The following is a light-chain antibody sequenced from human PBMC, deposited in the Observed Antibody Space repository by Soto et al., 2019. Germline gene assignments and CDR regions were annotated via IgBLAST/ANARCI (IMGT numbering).Light chain of an antibody. V-gene: IGKV2-30*01. J-gene: IGKJ2*01. CDR2: KVF. Sequence: DVVMTQSPVSLPVTLGQPASISCTSSQSLVYADGNTYLNWLQQRPGQSPRRLIYKVFNRDSGVPDRFSGSASGSEFTLTISRVEAEDIGVYYCMQTAHWPYTFGRGTKVDIK. CDR3: MQTAHWPYT. CDR1: QSLVYADGNTY.